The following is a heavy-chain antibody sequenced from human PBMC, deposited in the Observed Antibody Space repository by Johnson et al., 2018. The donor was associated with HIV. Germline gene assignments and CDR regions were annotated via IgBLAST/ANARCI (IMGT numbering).Heavy chain of an antibody. V-gene: IGHV3-20*04. J-gene: IGHJ3*02. CDR2: INWNGGST. D-gene: IGHD5-12*01. CDR1: GFTFDDYG. CDR3: AKGGYSGYVSFAAFDI. Sequence: DVQLVESGGGVVRPGGSLRLSCAASGFTFDDYGMSWVRQAPGKGLEWVSGINWNGGSTGYADSVKGRFTISRDNAKNTLHLQMNSLRAEDTAVYYCAKGGYSGYVSFAAFDIWGQGTMVTVSS.